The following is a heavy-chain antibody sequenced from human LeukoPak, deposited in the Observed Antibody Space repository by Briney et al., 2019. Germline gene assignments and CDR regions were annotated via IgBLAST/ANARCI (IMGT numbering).Heavy chain of an antibody. Sequence: GGSLRLSCAASGFTFSSYAMSWVRQAPGKGLEWVSAISGSGGSTYYTDSVKGRFTISRDNSKNTLYLQMNSLRAEDTAVYYCAREAHGSGTFHSDYWGQGTLVTVSS. J-gene: IGHJ4*02. CDR2: ISGSGGST. CDR3: AREAHGSGTFHSDY. CDR1: GFTFSSYA. V-gene: IGHV3-23*01. D-gene: IGHD3-10*01.